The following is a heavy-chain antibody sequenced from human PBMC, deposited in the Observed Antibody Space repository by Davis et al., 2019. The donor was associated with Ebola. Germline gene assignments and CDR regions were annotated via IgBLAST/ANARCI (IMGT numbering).Heavy chain of an antibody. V-gene: IGHV1-69*04. CDR3: ARTIAVAGTWWFDY. J-gene: IGHJ4*02. CDR2: IIPILGIA. D-gene: IGHD6-19*01. Sequence: SVKVSCKASGGTFSSYAISWVRQAPGQGLEWMGRIIPILGIANYAQKFQGRVTITADKSTSTAYMELSSLRSEDTAVYYCARTIAVAGTWWFDYWRQGTLVTVSS. CDR1: GGTFSSYA.